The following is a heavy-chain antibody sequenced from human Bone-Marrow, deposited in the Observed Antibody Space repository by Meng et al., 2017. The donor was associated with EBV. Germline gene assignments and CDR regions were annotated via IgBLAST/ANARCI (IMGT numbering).Heavy chain of an antibody. J-gene: IGHJ4*02. V-gene: IGHV4-4*02. CDR3: LLQVQDDDY. D-gene: IGHD1-1*01. CDR2: IYHSGST. CDR1: GGSLSSRNW. Sequence: RVPGPVVVNASGPLSRTCASCGGSLSSRNWGSGVRQPPGKGLEGFGEIYHSGSTNYTPSLKSRVTISVDKSKNQFSLKLSSVTAADTAVYYCLLQVQDDDYWGQGTLVTVSS.